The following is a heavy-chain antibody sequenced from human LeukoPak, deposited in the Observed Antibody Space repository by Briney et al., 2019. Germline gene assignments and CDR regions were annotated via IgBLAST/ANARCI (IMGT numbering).Heavy chain of an antibody. CDR2: IYYSRTT. D-gene: IGHD3-3*01. Sequence: AETLSLTCTVSGGSISSSTYYWGWIRQPPVKGLEWIGNIYYSRTTYYNPSLESRVTISIDTSKNQFSLKLNFVTAADTAVYYCARDSRFVLVDDAFDIWGQGTMVTVSS. CDR3: ARDSRFVLVDDAFDI. V-gene: IGHV4-39*07. CDR1: GGSISSSTYY. J-gene: IGHJ3*02.